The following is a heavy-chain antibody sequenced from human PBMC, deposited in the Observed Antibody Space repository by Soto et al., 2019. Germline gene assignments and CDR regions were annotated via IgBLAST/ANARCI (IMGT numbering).Heavy chain of an antibody. D-gene: IGHD4-17*01. J-gene: IGHJ3*02. CDR3: ARDNGDDGARAFDI. CDR1: GFTFSSYG. Sequence: QVQLVESGGGVVQPGRSLRLSCAASGFTFSSYGMHWVRQAPGKGLAWVAVIWYDGSNKYYADSVKGRFTISRDNSKNTLYLQMNSLRAEDEAVYYCARDNGDDGARAFDIWVQGTMVTVSS. V-gene: IGHV3-33*01. CDR2: IWYDGSNK.